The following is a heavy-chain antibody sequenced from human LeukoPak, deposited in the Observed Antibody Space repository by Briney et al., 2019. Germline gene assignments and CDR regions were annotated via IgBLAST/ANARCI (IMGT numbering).Heavy chain of an antibody. CDR2: IIPIFGTA. Sequence: ASVKVSCKASGGTFSSYAISWVRQAPGQGLEWMGGIIPIFGTANYAQKFQGRVTITADESTSTAYMELSSLRSEGTAVYYCARSLSPIVVVTALDAFDIWGQGTMVTVSS. CDR3: ARSLSPIVVVTALDAFDI. J-gene: IGHJ3*02. D-gene: IGHD2-21*02. V-gene: IGHV1-69*13. CDR1: GGTFSSYA.